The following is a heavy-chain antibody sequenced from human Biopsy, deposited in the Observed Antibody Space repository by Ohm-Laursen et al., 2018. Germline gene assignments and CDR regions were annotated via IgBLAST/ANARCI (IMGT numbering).Heavy chain of an antibody. CDR1: RDSISNYY. CDR3: ARVRGGFLEWFDY. CDR2: IYYSGTT. D-gene: IGHD3-3*01. Sequence: SDTLSLTCTVSRDSISNYYWTWIRRSPGKGLEWIASIYYSGTTNKNPSLKSRVTISVDTSKRQFYLELSSVTAADTAIYYCARVRGGFLEWFDYWGQGTLITVSS. J-gene: IGHJ5*01. V-gene: IGHV4-59*07.